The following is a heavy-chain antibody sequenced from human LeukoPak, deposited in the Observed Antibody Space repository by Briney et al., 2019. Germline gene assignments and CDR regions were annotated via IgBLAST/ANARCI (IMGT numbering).Heavy chain of an antibody. CDR1: GFTFSDYY. J-gene: IGHJ5*02. CDR2: ISSSGRTI. Sequence: PGGSLRLSCAASGFTFSDYYMSWIRQAPGKGLEWVSYISSSGRTIYYADSVKGRFTISRDNAKNSLYLQMNSLRAEDTAVYYCARRGSYCSSTSCYRWFDPWGQGTLVTVSS. CDR3: ARRGSYCSSTSCYRWFDP. D-gene: IGHD2-2*01. V-gene: IGHV3-11*01.